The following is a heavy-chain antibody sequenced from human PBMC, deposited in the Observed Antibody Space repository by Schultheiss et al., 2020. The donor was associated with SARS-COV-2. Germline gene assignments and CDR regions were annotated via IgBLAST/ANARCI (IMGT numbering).Heavy chain of an antibody. CDR1: GGSFSGYY. CDR2: INHSGST. CDR3: ARKWEQDAFDI. V-gene: IGHV4-34*01. Sequence: SETLSLTCAVYGGSFSGYYWSWIRQPPGKGLEWIGEINHSGSTNYNPSLKSRVTISVDTSKNQFSLKLSSVTAADTAVYYCARKWEQDAFDIWGQGTMVTVSS. J-gene: IGHJ3*02. D-gene: IGHD1-26*01.